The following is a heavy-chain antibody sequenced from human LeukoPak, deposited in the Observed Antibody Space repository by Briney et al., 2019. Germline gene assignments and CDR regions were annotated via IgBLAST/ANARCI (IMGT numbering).Heavy chain of an antibody. CDR1: GFTFSSYS. J-gene: IGHJ3*02. CDR3: ARSPISDCSSTSCYMIRLGAFDI. D-gene: IGHD2-2*02. V-gene: IGHV3-21*01. Sequence: GGSLRLSCAASGFTFSSYSMNWVRQAPGKGLEWVSSISSSSSYIYYADSVKGRFTISRDNAKNSLYLQMNSLRAEDTAVYYCARSPISDCSSTSCYMIRLGAFDIWGQGTMVTVSS. CDR2: ISSSSSYI.